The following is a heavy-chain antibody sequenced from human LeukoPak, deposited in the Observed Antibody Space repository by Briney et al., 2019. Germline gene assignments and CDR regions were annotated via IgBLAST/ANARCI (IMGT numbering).Heavy chain of an antibody. CDR1: GGSISSYY. CDR2: IYYSGST. Sequence: SETLSLTCTVSGGSISSYYWSWIRQPPGKGLEWIGYIYYSGSTNYNPSLKSRVTISVDRSKNQFSLKLSSVTAADTAVYYCARVVGFWSGAHAFDIWGQGTMVTVSS. V-gene: IGHV4-59*12. CDR3: ARVVGFWSGAHAFDI. D-gene: IGHD3-3*01. J-gene: IGHJ3*02.